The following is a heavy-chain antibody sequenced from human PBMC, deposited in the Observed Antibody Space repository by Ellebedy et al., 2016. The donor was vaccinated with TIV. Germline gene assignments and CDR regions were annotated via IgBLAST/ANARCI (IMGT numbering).Heavy chain of an antibody. CDR2: INSDGSRT. J-gene: IGHJ5*02. D-gene: IGHD1-26*01. V-gene: IGHV3-74*01. CDR3: ARDGARVGRTRLDP. CDR1: GFTFSSYA. Sequence: GGSLRLXCAASGFTFSSYAMHWVRQAPGKGLVWVSRINSDGSRTTYADSVKGRFTISRDNAKNTLHLQMNNLRAEDTAVYYCARDGARVGRTRLDPWGQGTLATVSS.